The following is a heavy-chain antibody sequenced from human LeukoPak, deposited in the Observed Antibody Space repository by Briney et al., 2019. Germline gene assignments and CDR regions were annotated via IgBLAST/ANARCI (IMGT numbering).Heavy chain of an antibody. Sequence: PGGSLRLSCVASGFAFNTFWMSWVRQAPGKGPEWVANIKPDGSEKSYVDSVKGRFTISRDNAKNSLYLQMNSLRAEDTALYYCARGGSWFAPWGQGTLATVSS. CDR1: GFAFNTFW. D-gene: IGHD3-10*01. CDR3: ARGGSWFAP. CDR2: IKPDGSEK. J-gene: IGHJ5*02. V-gene: IGHV3-7*01.